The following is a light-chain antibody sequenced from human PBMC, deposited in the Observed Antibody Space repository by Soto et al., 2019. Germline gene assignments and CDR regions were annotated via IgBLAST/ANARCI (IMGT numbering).Light chain of an antibody. CDR1: QSISSTY. V-gene: IGKV3-20*01. CDR2: DAS. CDR3: QQYGSSPET. Sequence: EIVLTQSPGTLSLSSWERAALSCAASQSISSTYLTWYHQRPGQAPRLLIYDASSRATGIPDRFSGSGSGTDFTLTISRLEPEDFAVYYCQQYGSSPETFGQGTKVDIK. J-gene: IGKJ1*01.